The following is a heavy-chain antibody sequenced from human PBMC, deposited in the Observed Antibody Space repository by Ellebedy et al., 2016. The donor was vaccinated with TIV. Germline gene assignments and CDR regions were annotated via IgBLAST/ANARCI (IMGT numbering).Heavy chain of an antibody. D-gene: IGHD3-9*01. CDR1: GGSINGYY. V-gene: IGHV4-59*08. J-gene: IGHJ5*02. CDR3: ARHDPVPYFAKGLDP. CDR2: IYYTGTT. Sequence: MPSETLSLTCTVSGGSINGYYWSWIRQPPGKGLQWLGYIYYTGTTKYNPSLNSRVSISVDTSKNQFSLKLNSVTAADSAVYYCARHDPVPYFAKGLDPWGQGTLVTVSS.